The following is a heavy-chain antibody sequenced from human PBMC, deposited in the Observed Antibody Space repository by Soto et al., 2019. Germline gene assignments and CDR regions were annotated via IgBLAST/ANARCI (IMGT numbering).Heavy chain of an antibody. D-gene: IGHD6-6*01. CDR3: GKTRGRSSTQVDP. CDR1: GVSVTDAY. J-gene: IGHJ5*02. V-gene: IGHV4-59*02. Sequence: SETLSLICSVSGVSVTDAYWTWIRQSPGKRLEWIGSMYKDGGTNYRPSLRGRVTISLDTSKNQLFLNLNSVTAADTAIYYCGKTRGRSSTQVDPWGQGALVTVSS. CDR2: MYKDGGT.